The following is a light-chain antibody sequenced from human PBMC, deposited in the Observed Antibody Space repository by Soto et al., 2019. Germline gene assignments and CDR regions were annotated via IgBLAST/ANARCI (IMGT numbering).Light chain of an antibody. CDR1: QDVGNC. CDR2: DAS. J-gene: IGKJ4*01. CDR3: QQCRDVPLT. Sequence: DIQMTQSPSSLSASVGDRVSLTCQASQDVGNCLNWYQQKAGRAPKFLMQDASNLETGVPSRFSGSGSGKYFSFTITSLQPEDVATYYCQQCRDVPLTFGGGTKVDI. V-gene: IGKV1-33*01.